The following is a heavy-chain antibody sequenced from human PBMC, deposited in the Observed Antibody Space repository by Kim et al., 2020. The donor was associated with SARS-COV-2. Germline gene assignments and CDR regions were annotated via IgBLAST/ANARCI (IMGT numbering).Heavy chain of an antibody. CDR1: GGSISSSSYY. J-gene: IGHJ4*02. CDR2: IYYSGST. V-gene: IGHV4-39*01. CDR3: ARHGSIAVAGGRMDYFDY. Sequence: SETLSLTCTVSGGSISSSSYYWGWIRQPPGKGLEGSGSIYYSGSTYYNPSLKSRGTISVDTSKNQFSLKLSSVTAADTAVYYCARHGSIAVAGGRMDYFDYWGQATMVTVPS. D-gene: IGHD6-19*01.